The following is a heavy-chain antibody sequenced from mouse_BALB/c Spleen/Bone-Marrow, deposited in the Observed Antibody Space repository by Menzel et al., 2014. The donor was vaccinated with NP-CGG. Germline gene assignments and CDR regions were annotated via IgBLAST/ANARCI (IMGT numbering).Heavy chain of an antibody. D-gene: IGHD2-4*01. Sequence: VKPVESGAELAKPGASVKMSCKASGYNFXSYWMHWVKQRPGQGLEWIGYINPSTGYTEYNQKFKDKATLTADKSSSKAYMQLSSLTSEDSAVYYCARNYDYAGGYYAMDYWGQGTSVTVSS. V-gene: IGHV1-7*01. CDR1: GYNFXSYW. CDR3: ARNYDYAGGYYAMDY. J-gene: IGHJ4*01. CDR2: INPSTGYT.